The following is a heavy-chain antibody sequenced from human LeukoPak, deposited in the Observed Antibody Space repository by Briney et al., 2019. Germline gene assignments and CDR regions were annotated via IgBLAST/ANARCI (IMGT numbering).Heavy chain of an antibody. Sequence: SGGSLRLSCAASGFTFSSYAMSWVRQAPGKGLEWVSAISGSGGSTYYADSVKGRFTISRDNSKNTLYLQMNSLRAEDTAVYYCARVGGIAVAGNYFDYWGQGTLVTVSS. D-gene: IGHD6-19*01. CDR3: ARVGGIAVAGNYFDY. CDR2: ISGSGGST. V-gene: IGHV3-23*01. CDR1: GFTFSSYA. J-gene: IGHJ4*02.